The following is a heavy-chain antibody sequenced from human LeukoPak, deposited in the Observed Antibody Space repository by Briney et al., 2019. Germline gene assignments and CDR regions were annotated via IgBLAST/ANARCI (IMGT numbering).Heavy chain of an antibody. Sequence: ASVKVSCKVSGYTFSDYYIHWVRQGPGQGLEWMGWINPNSGTNYAQNFQGRVTMTRDTSTSTAYMELSRLRSDETAVYYCAREEQHQRGRHFEYWGQGTLVTVSS. CDR1: GYTFSDYY. V-gene: IGHV1-2*02. J-gene: IGHJ4*02. CDR3: AREEQHQRGRHFEY. CDR2: INPNSGT. D-gene: IGHD6-13*01.